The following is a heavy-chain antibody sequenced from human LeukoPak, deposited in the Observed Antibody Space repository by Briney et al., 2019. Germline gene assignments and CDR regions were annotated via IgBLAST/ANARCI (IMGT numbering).Heavy chain of an antibody. V-gene: IGHV1-2*02. CDR2: INPNSGGT. CDR3: ARGPVAATTSYYYYYMDV. J-gene: IGHJ6*03. Sequence: ASVKVSCKASGYTFTGYYMHWVRQAPGQGLEWMGWINPNSGGTNYAQKFQGRVTMTRDTSISTAYMELSSLRSEDTAVYYCARGPVAATTSYYYYYMDVWGKGTTVTVSS. CDR1: GYTFTGYY. D-gene: IGHD2-15*01.